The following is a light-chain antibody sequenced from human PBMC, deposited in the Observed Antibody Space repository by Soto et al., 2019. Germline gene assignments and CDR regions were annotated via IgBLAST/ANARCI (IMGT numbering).Light chain of an antibody. V-gene: IGKV3-20*01. CDR3: QQFGSSPGFT. Sequence: EIVLTQSPGTLSLSPGERATLSCRASQNINSRYLAWYQQKPGQAPRLLIYGTSSRATGIPDRFSGSGSGTDFTLTINRLEPEAFAVYYCQQFGSSPGFTFGPGTEVDIK. CDR2: GTS. CDR1: QNINSRY. J-gene: IGKJ3*01.